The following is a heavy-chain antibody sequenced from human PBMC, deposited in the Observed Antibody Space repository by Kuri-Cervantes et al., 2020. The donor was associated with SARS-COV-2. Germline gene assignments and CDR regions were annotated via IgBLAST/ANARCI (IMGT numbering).Heavy chain of an antibody. CDR2: ISSSSSYI. CDR1: GFTVSSNY. CDR3: ARSGRGYSKDC. J-gene: IGHJ4*02. D-gene: IGHD5-18*01. V-gene: IGHV3-21*01. Sequence: GESLKISCAASGFTVSSNYMSWVRQAPGKGLEWVSSISSSSSYIYYADSVKGRFTISRGNAKNSLYLQMNSLRAEDTAVYYCARSGRGYSKDCWGQGTLVTVSS.